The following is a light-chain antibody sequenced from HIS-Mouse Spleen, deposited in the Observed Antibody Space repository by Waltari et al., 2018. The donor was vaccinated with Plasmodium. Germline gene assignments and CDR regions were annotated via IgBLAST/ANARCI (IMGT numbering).Light chain of an antibody. V-gene: IGKV2-30*02. CDR2: KVS. CDR1: QSLVHSDGNTY. Sequence: DVVMTQSPLSLPVTLGQPASISCRSSQSLVHSDGNTYLNWFQQRPGQSPRRIIYKVSNRDSGVPDRFSGSGSGTDFTLKISRVEAEDVGVYYCMQGTHWPPETFGQGTKVEIK. J-gene: IGKJ1*01. CDR3: MQGTHWPPET.